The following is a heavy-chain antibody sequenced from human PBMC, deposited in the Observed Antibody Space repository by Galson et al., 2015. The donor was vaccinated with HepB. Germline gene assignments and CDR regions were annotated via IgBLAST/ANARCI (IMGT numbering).Heavy chain of an antibody. J-gene: IGHJ4*02. CDR3: ARDSPYGDRVTWLDY. CDR2: ISYDGSNK. Sequence: SLRLSCAASGFTFSSYAMHWVRQAPGKGLEWVAVISYDGSNKYYADSVKGRFTISRDNPKNTLYLQMNSLRAEDTAVYYCARDSPYGDRVTWLDYWGQGTLVTVSS. D-gene: IGHD4-17*01. CDR1: GFTFSSYA. V-gene: IGHV3-30-3*01.